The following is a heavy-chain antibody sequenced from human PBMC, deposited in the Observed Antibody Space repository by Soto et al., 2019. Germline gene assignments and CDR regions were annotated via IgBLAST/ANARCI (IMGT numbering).Heavy chain of an antibody. Sequence: SVKVSCKASGGTFSSYAISWVRQAPGQGLEWMGGIIPIFGTANYAQKFQGRVTITADESTSTAYMELSSLRSEDTAVYYCARAGGYCSSTSCPSDAFDIWGQGTMVTVSS. CDR2: IIPIFGTA. CDR3: ARAGGYCSSTSCPSDAFDI. D-gene: IGHD2-2*01. CDR1: GGTFSSYA. V-gene: IGHV1-69*13. J-gene: IGHJ3*02.